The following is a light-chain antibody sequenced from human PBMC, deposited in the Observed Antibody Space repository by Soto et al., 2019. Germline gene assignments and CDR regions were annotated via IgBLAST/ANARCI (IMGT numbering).Light chain of an antibody. V-gene: IGLV2-23*01. J-gene: IGLJ1*01. CDR3: CSYAGSSTYV. CDR1: SSDVGSYNV. Sequence: QSALTQPASVSGSPGQSITISCSGTSSDVGSYNVVSWYQQYPGKAPKLMIYEGSKRPSGVSNRFSSSKSGNTASLTISGLQAEDEADYYCCSYAGSSTYVFGTGTKLTVL. CDR2: EGS.